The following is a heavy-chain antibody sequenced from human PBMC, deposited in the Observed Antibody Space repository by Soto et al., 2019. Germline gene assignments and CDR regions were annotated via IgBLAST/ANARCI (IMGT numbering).Heavy chain of an antibody. Sequence: QVQLVQSGAEVKKPGASVKVSCKASGYTFTTYVMHWVRQAPGQRREWMGWIDAGNGNTRYSQNFQGRVTITRDTSASTAYMEVSSLRSEDTAVYYCARDSLGNVDFWGQGTLVTVSS. J-gene: IGHJ4*02. CDR2: IDAGNGNT. CDR3: ARDSLGNVDF. D-gene: IGHD3-16*02. V-gene: IGHV1-3*01. CDR1: GYTFTTYV.